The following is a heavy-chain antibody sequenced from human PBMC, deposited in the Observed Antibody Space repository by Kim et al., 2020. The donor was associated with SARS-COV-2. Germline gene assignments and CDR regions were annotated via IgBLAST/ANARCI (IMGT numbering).Heavy chain of an antibody. CDR2: IYSDDST. CDR3: ARDRRVITGGAENDY. Sequence: GGSLRLSCAAFGFTVSSNYMSWVRQAPGKGLEWVSVIYSDDSTYYADSVKGRFTISRDNSKNMLYLQMHSLRAEGTAVYYCARDRRVITGGAENDYWGQGALVTVSS. CDR1: GFTVSSNY. D-gene: IGHD2-21*01. V-gene: IGHV3-66*01. J-gene: IGHJ4*02.